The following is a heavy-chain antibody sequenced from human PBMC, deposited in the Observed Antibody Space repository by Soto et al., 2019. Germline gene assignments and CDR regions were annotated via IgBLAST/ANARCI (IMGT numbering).Heavy chain of an antibody. D-gene: IGHD1-26*01. CDR3: AKDRYSGTYPTDFDS. CDR1: GFTFSSCV. J-gene: IGHJ4*02. Sequence: GGSLRLSCAGSGFTFSSCVIHWVRQAPGKGLEWVALISYDGGNEKYTESVKDRFTISRDDSHNVAYLQMSSLRYEDTAMYYCAKDRYSGTYPTDFDSWGKGRLVTV. CDR2: ISYDGGNE. V-gene: IGHV3-30*18.